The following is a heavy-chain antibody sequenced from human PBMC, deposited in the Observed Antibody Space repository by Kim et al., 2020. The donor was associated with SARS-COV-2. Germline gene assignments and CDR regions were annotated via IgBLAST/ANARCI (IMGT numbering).Heavy chain of an antibody. J-gene: IGHJ4*02. CDR1: GFTFSSYS. CDR3: ASAGEQLADY. V-gene: IGHV3-21*01. Sequence: GGSLRLSCAASGFTFSSYSMNWVRQAPGKGLEWVSSISSSSSYIYYADSVQGRFTISRDNTKNSLYLQMNSLRAEDTAVYYWASAGEQLADYWGQGTLVTFSS. D-gene: IGHD6-13*01. CDR2: ISSSSSYI.